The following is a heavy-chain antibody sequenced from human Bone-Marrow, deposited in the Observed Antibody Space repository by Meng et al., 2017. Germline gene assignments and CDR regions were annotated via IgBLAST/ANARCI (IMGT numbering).Heavy chain of an antibody. V-gene: IGHV4-31*03. CDR1: GGSISSGGYY. CDR2: IYYSGST. D-gene: IGHD3-9*01. Sequence: SETLSLTCTVSGGSISSGGYYWSWIRQHPGKGLEWIGYIYYSGSTYYNPSLKSRVTISVDTSKNQFSLKLSSVTAADTAVYYCARGPDYDILTGYYYRGGIDYWGQGTRVTVSS. J-gene: IGHJ4*02. CDR3: ARGPDYDILTGYYYRGGIDY.